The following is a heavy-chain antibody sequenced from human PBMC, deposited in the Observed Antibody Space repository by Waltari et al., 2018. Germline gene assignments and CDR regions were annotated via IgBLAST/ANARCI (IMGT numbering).Heavy chain of an antibody. V-gene: IGHV3-48*01. CDR1: GFTFSGYS. D-gene: IGHD3-22*01. Sequence: EVQLVESGGGLVQPGGSLRLACAASGFTFSGYSMNWVRQAPGKGPEWFSDINSGRPTISYADSVRGRFTISRDNAKSFLYLDLFSLRAEDTAVYYCVRDPYHDPSGYPGYWGQGTLVTVSS. CDR2: INSGRPTI. CDR3: VRDPYHDPSGYPGY. J-gene: IGHJ4*02.